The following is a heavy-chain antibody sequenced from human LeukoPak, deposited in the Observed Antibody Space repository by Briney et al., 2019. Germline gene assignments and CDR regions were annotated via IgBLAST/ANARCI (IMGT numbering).Heavy chain of an antibody. CDR2: TYYSGST. V-gene: IGHV4-39*07. Sequence: SETLSLTCTVSGGSISSSSYYWGWIRQPPGKGLEWIGSTYYSGSTYYNPSLKSRVTISVDTSKNQFSLKLSSVTAADTAVYYCASYNWNYFWYFDYWGQGTTVTVSS. D-gene: IGHD1-7*01. CDR1: GGSISSSSYY. CDR3: ASYNWNYFWYFDY. J-gene: IGHJ4*02.